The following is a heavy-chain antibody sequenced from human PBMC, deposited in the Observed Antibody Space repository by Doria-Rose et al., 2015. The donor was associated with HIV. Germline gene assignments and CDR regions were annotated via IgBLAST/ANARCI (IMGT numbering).Heavy chain of an antibody. D-gene: IGHD6-13*01. CDR1: GVSLSSPGMG. CDR3: ARIKSSRWYHKYYFDF. V-gene: IGHV2-26*01. Sequence: TLKESGPVLVKPTETLTLTCTVSGVSLSSPGMGVSWIRQPPGKALEWLANMFSDDERSYKTSLQSRLTISRGTSKSQVVRTMTYMDPVDTATYYCARIKSSRWYHKYYFDFWGQGTLVIVSA. J-gene: IGHJ4*02. CDR2: MFSDDER.